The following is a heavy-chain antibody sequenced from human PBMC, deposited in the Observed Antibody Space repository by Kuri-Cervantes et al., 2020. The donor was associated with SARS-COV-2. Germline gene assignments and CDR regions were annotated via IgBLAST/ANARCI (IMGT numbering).Heavy chain of an antibody. V-gene: IGHV3-53*01. CDR2: MYSGRST. Sequence: WGSLRLSCAASGITVSTNYMNWVRQAPGKGLEWLSVMYSGRSTYYADSVKGRFTISRDTSKNTVYLQMNSLGGDDTAVYYCTSRRSIGYYYPEPFDYWGQGTLVTVSS. D-gene: IGHD3-22*01. CDR1: GITVSTNY. CDR3: TSRRSIGYYYPEPFDY. J-gene: IGHJ4*02.